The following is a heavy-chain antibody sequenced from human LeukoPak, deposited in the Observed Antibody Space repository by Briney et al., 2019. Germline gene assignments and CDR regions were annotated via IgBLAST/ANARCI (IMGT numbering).Heavy chain of an antibody. D-gene: IGHD5-12*01. V-gene: IGHV3-7*03. CDR1: GFTFSSYW. CDR3: ARVGGYDFFGDYFDY. Sequence: PGGSLRLSCAASGFTFSSYWMRGVRQAPGKGLEWVANIKQDGSEKYYVDSVKGRFTSSRDNAKNSLYLQMNSLRAEATAVYYCARVGGYDFFGDYFDYWGQGTLVTVSS. CDR2: IKQDGSEK. J-gene: IGHJ4*02.